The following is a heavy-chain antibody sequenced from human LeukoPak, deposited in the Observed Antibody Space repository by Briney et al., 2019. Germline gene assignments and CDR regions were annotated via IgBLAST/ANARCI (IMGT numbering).Heavy chain of an antibody. J-gene: IGHJ5*02. CDR2: IYYSGRT. CDR3: ARTGITGTTPSWFDP. Sequence: SETLSLTCTVSGGSISSYYWSWIRQPPGKGLEWIGYIYYSGRTNYNPSLKSRVTISVDTSKNQFSLKLSSVTAADTAVYYCARTGITGTTPSWFDPWGQGTLVTVSS. D-gene: IGHD1-20*01. CDR1: GGSISSYY. V-gene: IGHV4-59*01.